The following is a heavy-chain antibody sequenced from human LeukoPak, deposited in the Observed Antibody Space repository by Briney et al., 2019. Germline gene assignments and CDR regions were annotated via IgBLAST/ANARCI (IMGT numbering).Heavy chain of an antibody. CDR3: AKDRTPYSGYEIDY. D-gene: IGHD3-3*01. Sequence: GGSLRLSCAASGFTFSSYSMNWVRQAPGKGLEWVSAISGSGGSTYYADSVKGRFTISRDNSKNTLYLQMNSLRAEDTAVYYCAKDRTPYSGYEIDYWGQGTLVTVSS. CDR1: GFTFSSYS. J-gene: IGHJ4*02. V-gene: IGHV3-23*01. CDR2: ISGSGGST.